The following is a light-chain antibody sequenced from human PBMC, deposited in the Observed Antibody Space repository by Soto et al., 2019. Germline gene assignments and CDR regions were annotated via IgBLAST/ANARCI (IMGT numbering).Light chain of an antibody. J-gene: IGKJ1*01. Sequence: ELVITQSPSTLSVSPGERATLSCKASRSVRSNLAWYQQKPGQAPRLLISGASTRATGITDRFSGSGSGTEFTLTINSXQSEDFAVYYCQQYNYWPGTVGQGTKVDSK. CDR3: QQYNYWPGT. CDR1: RSVRSN. CDR2: GAS. V-gene: IGKV3-15*01.